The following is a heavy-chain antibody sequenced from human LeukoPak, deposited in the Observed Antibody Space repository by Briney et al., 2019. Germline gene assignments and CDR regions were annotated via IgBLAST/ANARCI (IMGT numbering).Heavy chain of an antibody. J-gene: IGHJ5*02. D-gene: IGHD3-22*01. Sequence: GASVKVSCKASGYSFTTYYIHWVRQAPGQGLEWMGIINPSGSSINYAQKFQGRVTMTRDTSTSTVYMELSSLRPGDTAVFYCARGPPGRVYDSTKRGLFDPWGQGTLVTVSS. V-gene: IGHV1-46*01. CDR2: INPSGSSI. CDR1: GYSFTTYY. CDR3: ARGPPGRVYDSTKRGLFDP.